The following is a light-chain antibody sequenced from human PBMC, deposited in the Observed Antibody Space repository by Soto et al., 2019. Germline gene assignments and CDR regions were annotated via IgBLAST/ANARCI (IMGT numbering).Light chain of an antibody. V-gene: IGLV2-8*01. CDR1: DSDVGGHNF. J-gene: IGLJ2*01. Sequence: QSVLTQPPSASGSPGQSVTISCTGTDSDVGGHNFVSWYQQHPGRAPKLMIYEVYQRPSGVPDRFSGSKSGNTASLTVSGLQAEDEANYYCSSYAASDNFVIFGGGTKLTVL. CDR2: EVY. CDR3: SSYAASDNFVI.